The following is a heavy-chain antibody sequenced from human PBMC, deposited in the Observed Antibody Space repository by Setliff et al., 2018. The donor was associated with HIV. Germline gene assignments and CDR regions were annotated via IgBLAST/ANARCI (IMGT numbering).Heavy chain of an antibody. CDR2: ISGSGSTT. V-gene: IGHV3-23*01. CDR3: AKDRGAAAGNGGYFDY. J-gene: IGHJ4*02. D-gene: IGHD6-13*01. CDR1: GFTFTSYA. Sequence: GSLRLSCAASGFTFTSYAMNWVRQAPGKGLEWVSSISGSGSTTYYADSVKGRLTISRDNARNSVSLQLNSLRAEDTAVYYCAKDRGAAAGNGGYFDYLGQGMLVTVSS.